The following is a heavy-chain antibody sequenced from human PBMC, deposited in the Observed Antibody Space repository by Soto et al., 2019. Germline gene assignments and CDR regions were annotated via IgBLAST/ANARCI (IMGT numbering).Heavy chain of an antibody. Sequence: QVQFLQSGAEVKKPGASVKVSCKTSGYIFTDYPIHWVRQAPGRGLEWVAWINTGNGTTRYSPRLQGRVSLTTDTSPSTAHMQLTGLRFEDTAVYYCASNAFDYWGQGTMVAVS. J-gene: IGHJ4*02. V-gene: IGHV1-3*04. CDR3: ASNAFDY. CDR2: INTGNGTT. CDR1: GYIFTDYP.